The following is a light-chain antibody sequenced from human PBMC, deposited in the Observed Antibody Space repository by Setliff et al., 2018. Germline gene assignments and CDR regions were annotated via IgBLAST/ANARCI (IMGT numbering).Light chain of an antibody. CDR3: CSYATSSTFSYV. CDR2: GVN. V-gene: IGLV2-14*03. Sequence: QSALTQPASVSGSPGQSITISCTGTSSDVGGYNYVSWYQHHPGKAPKLMIYGVNKRPSGVSNRFSGSKSGNTASLTISGLQAEDEADYYCCSYATSSTFSYVFGTGTKVTVL. J-gene: IGLJ1*01. CDR1: SSDVGGYNY.